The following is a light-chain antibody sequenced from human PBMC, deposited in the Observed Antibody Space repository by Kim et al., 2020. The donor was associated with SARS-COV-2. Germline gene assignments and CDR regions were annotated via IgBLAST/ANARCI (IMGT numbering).Light chain of an antibody. CDR1: TSGICANTF. Sequence: SITTTCPGTTSGICANTFVSWSHHHPGKPPQLIIYDVSKRPSGVSIRFSGSKSGSTASLTISGLQSEDESHYFCSSNTGSSTLLFGVGTQLTVL. V-gene: IGLV2-14*03. CDR2: DVS. J-gene: IGLJ2*01. CDR3: SSNTGSSTLL.